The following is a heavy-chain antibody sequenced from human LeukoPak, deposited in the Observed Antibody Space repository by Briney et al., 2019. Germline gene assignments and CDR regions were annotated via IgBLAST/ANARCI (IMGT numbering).Heavy chain of an antibody. CDR3: ARSPSYCSSTSRPSGAFDI. V-gene: IGHV4-61*02. J-gene: IGHJ3*02. CDR1: GGSISSGSYY. D-gene: IGHD2-2*01. Sequence: SQTLSLTCTVSGGSISSGSYYWSWIRQPAGKGLEWIGRIYTSGSTNYNPSLKSRVTISVDTSKNQFSLKLSSVTAADTAAYYCARSPSYCSSTSRPSGAFDIWGQGTMVTVSS. CDR2: IYTSGST.